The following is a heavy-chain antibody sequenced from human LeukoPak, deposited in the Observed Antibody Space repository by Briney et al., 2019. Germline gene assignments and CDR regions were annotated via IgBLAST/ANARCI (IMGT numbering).Heavy chain of an antibody. D-gene: IGHD6-19*01. CDR3: AKAMISSGWYAADY. V-gene: IGHV3-43D*03. Sequence: GGSLRLSCAASGFTFDDHAMQWVRQAPGKGLEWVSLITWDGGDAYYADSVKGRFTISRDNAKNSVYLQMNSLRPDDTAFYYCAKAMISSGWYAADYWGQGTLVTVSS. CDR2: ITWDGGDA. J-gene: IGHJ4*02. CDR1: GFTFDDHA.